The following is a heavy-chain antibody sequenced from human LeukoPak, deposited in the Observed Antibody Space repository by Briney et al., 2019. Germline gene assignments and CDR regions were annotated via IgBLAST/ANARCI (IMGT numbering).Heavy chain of an antibody. J-gene: IGHJ4*02. Sequence: GGSLRLSCAASGFTFSSYSMNWVRQAPGKGLEWVSSISSSSSYIYYADSVKGRFTISRDNAKNSLYLQMNSLRAEDTAVYYCARSPASGSYQDFLDYWGQGTLVTVSS. D-gene: IGHD1-26*01. CDR3: ARSPASGSYQDFLDY. CDR2: ISSSSSYI. CDR1: GFTFSSYS. V-gene: IGHV3-21*01.